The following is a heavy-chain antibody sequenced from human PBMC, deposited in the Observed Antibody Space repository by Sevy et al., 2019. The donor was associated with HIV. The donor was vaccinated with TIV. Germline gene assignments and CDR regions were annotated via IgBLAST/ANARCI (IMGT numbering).Heavy chain of an antibody. J-gene: IGHJ4*02. V-gene: IGHV4-59*12. CDR1: GGSISNYF. CDR3: ARESIGAVGDFDY. D-gene: IGHD6-13*01. CDR2: IYYSGST. Sequence: SETLSLTCSVSGGSISNYFWSWIRQPPGKGLEWIGYIYYSGSTNYNPALKSRVTISVDTSKNQFSLKLSSVTAADTAVYYCARESIGAVGDFDYWGQGTLVTVSS.